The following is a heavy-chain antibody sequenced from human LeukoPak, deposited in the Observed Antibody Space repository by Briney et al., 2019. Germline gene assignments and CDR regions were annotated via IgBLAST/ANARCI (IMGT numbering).Heavy chain of an antibody. V-gene: IGHV3-30*04. D-gene: IGHD3-10*01. CDR2: ISPDGTNK. CDR1: GFIFSNYP. J-gene: IGHJ4*02. CDR3: AREYASGSYRGYFDY. Sequence: GGSLRLSCAASGFIFSNYPMHCVRQAPGMGLEWVAVISPDGTNKYYADSVKGRFTVSRDNSKNTLYVQMNSLRAEDTAVYYCAREYASGSYRGYFDYWGQGTPVTVSS.